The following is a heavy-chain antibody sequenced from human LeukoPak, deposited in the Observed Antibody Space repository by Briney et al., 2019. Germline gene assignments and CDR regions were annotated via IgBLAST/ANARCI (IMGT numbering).Heavy chain of an antibody. CDR3: STEPRLLSY. Sequence: PGGSLRLSCAASGFSFTASYMTWVRQAPGKGLGCVAYIRPDGSSTYYVDSVKGRFTISRDNAKNSVYLQMNSLRVEDTALYYCSTEPRLLSYWGQGTLVTVSS. J-gene: IGHJ4*02. V-gene: IGHV3-7*01. D-gene: IGHD3-10*01. CDR2: IRPDGSST. CDR1: GFSFTASY.